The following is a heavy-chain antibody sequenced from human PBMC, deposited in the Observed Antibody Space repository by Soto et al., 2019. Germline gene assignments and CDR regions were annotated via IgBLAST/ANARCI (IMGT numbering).Heavy chain of an antibody. J-gene: IGHJ3*02. Sequence: QVQLQESGPGLVKPSGTLSLTCAVSSGSISSSNWWSWVRQPPGKGLEWIGEIYHSGSTNYNPSLKSGDPKSVDKSKNEFSLKLSSVTAADTAVYDCALSAPAEAFDIWGRGTMVTVSS. D-gene: IGHD3-16*02. V-gene: IGHV4-4*02. CDR1: SGSISSSNW. CDR2: IYHSGST. CDR3: ALSAPAEAFDI.